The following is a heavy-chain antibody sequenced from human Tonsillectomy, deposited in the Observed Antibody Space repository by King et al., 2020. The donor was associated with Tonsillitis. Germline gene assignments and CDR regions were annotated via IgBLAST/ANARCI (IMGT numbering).Heavy chain of an antibody. D-gene: IGHD3-22*01. Sequence: VQLVESGAEVKKPGESLRISCTASGYRFSNYWISWMRQMPGKGLEWMGTIYPSASLATYNPSFEGHVTMSVDTSITTAYLQFISLKAPDSAMYYCARLAPGGEAVAWLSRFDPWGQGTLVAVSS. J-gene: IGHJ5*02. V-gene: IGHV5-10-1*03. CDR1: GYRFSNYW. CDR3: ARLAPGGEAVAWLSRFDP. CDR2: IYPSASLA.